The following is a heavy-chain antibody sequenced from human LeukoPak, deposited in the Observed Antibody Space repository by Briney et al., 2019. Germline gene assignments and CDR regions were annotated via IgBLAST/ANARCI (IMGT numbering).Heavy chain of an antibody. CDR2: ISAIGGST. CDR1: GFTFGNYA. CDR3: AKAQDSSGWYVHFDS. J-gene: IGHJ4*02. V-gene: IGHV3-23*01. Sequence: PGGSLRLSCAASGFTFGNYAMNWVRQGPRKGLEYISGISAIGGSTYDADSVKGRFIISRDNSKNTVYLQMYSLRAADTAVYYCAKAQDSSGWYVHFDSWGQGTLVTVSS. D-gene: IGHD6-19*01.